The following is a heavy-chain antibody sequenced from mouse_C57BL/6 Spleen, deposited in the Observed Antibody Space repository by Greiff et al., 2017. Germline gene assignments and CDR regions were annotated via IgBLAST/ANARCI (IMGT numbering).Heavy chain of an antibody. D-gene: IGHD2-1*01. CDR1: GYAFSSYW. V-gene: IGHV1-80*01. CDR2: IYPGDGDT. Sequence: VQLVESGAELVKPGASVKISCKASGYAFSSYWMNWVKQRPGKGLEWIGQIYPGDGDTNYNGKFKGKATLTADKSSSTAYMQLSSLTSEDSAVYFCARGVYYGNPYAMDYWGQGTSVTVSS. CDR3: ARGVYYGNPYAMDY. J-gene: IGHJ4*01.